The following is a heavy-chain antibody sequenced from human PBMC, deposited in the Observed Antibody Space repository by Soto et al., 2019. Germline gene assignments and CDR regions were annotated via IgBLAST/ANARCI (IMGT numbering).Heavy chain of an antibody. J-gene: IGHJ4*02. CDR1: GDSISSSNYF. D-gene: IGHD3-22*01. CDR2: IFYSGST. Sequence: SETLSLTCTVSGDSISSSNYFWGWIRQPPGKGLEWIGTIFYSGSTYYNPSLKSRVTISVDTSKNQFSLKLSSVTAADTAVYYCARFDYYDSSGYLDFGPKWGQGTLVTVSS. CDR3: ARFDYYDSSGYLDFGPK. V-gene: IGHV4-39*07.